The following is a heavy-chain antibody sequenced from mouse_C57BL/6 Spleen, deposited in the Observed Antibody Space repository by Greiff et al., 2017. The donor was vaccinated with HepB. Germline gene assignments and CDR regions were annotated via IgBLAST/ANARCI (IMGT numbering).Heavy chain of an antibody. J-gene: IGHJ4*01. V-gene: IGHV10-3*01. CDR1: GFTFNTYA. Sequence: EVQLVESGGGLVQPKGSLKLSCAASGFTFNTYAMHWVRQAPGKGLEWVARIRSKSSNNATYYADSVKDRITIYRDDSQIMLCLQMNNLKTEDAAMSDCLRDDCRNYVGYAMDYWGQGTSVTVSS. D-gene: IGHD2-5*01. CDR3: LRDDCRNYVGYAMDY. CDR2: IRSKSSNNAT.